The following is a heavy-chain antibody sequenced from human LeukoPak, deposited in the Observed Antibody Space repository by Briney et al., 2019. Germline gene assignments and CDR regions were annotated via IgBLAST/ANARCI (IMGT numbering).Heavy chain of an antibody. D-gene: IGHD2-21*01. CDR1: AGSINTSY. CDR3: ARPQYCGSNCYHAFEI. V-gene: IGHV4-59*08. J-gene: IGHJ3*02. Sequence: SETLSLTCALSAGSINTSYWSWIRHPPGKGLEWIGYFSYSGGPNYNPSLKSRVTISVDTSKNQFSLKLSSVTAADTAVYYCARPQYCGSNCYHAFEIWGQGTLVTVSS. CDR2: FSYSGGP.